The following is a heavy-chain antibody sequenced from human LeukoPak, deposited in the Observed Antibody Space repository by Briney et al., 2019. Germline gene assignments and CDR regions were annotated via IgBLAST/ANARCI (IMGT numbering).Heavy chain of an antibody. J-gene: IGHJ6*02. Sequence: PGGSLRLSCAASGFTFSDYYMSWIRQAPGKGLEWVSYISSSGSTIYYADSVKGRFTISSDNAKNSLYLQMNSLRAEDTAAYYCARDRRTDYYYYGMDVWGQGTTVTVSS. CDR3: ARDRRTDYYYYGMDV. CDR1: GFTFSDYY. CDR2: ISSSGSTI. V-gene: IGHV3-11*04.